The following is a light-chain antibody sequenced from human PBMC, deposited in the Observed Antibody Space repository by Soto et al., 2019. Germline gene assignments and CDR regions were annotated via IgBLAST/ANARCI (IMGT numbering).Light chain of an antibody. J-gene: IGLJ2*01. CDR1: RSNIGAGYD. V-gene: IGLV1-40*01. CDR2: GNS. CDR3: QSYDSSLSAVV. Sequence: QSVLTQPPSVSGAPGQRVTISCTGSRSNIGAGYDVHWYQPLPGTAPKLLIYGNSNRPSGVPDRFSGSKSCTSASLASTGLQAEDEADYCCQSYDSSLSAVVFGGGTKLTVL.